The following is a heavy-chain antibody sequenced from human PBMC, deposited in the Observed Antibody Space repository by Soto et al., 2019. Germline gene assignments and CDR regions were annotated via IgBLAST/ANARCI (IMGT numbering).Heavy chain of an antibody. Sequence: QVQLVESGGGVVQPGRSLRLSCAASGFTFSSYGMHWVRQAPGKGLEWVAVIWYDGSNKYYADSVKGRFTISRDNSKNTLYLQMNSLRAEDTAVYYCARERIAVAGPHFDYWGQGTLVTVSS. CDR2: IWYDGSNK. D-gene: IGHD6-19*01. J-gene: IGHJ4*02. CDR3: ARERIAVAGPHFDY. V-gene: IGHV3-33*01. CDR1: GFTFSSYG.